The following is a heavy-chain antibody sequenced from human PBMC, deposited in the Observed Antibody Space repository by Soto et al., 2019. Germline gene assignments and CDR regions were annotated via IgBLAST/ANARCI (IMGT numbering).Heavy chain of an antibody. J-gene: IGHJ6*02. CDR2: IYYSGST. V-gene: IGHV4-59*01. CDR1: GGSISSYY. D-gene: IGHD3-10*01. Sequence: SETLSLTCTVSGGSISSYYWSWIRQPPGKGLEWIGYIYYSGSTNYNPSLKSRVTISVDTSKNQFSLKLSSVTAADTAVYYCAAGAYYYYGMDVWGQGTTVTVSS. CDR3: AAGAYYYYGMDV.